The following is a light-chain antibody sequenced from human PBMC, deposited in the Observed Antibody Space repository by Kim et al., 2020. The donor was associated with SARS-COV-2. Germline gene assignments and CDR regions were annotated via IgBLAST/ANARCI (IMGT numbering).Light chain of an antibody. Sequence: GDRVTIKCRASQSISSDLAWYQQKPGKVPKFLIYQASSLKSGVPARFSGSGSGTAFTLTISSLQPDDSATYYCQHHSTCPLTFGGGTKVDIK. CDR1: QSISSD. CDR3: QHHSTCPLT. J-gene: IGKJ4*01. V-gene: IGKV1-5*03. CDR2: QAS.